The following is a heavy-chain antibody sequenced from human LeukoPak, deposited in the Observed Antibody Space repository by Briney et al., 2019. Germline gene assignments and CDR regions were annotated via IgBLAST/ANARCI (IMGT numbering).Heavy chain of an antibody. CDR3: ARDLYSSRTNDAFVV. Sequence: SETLSLTCTVSGGSISSYYWSWIRQSPGKGLKWIGNIYYSGYTTYSPSLRSRVTISVDTSKNQFSLKLSSVTAADTAVYYCARDLYSSRTNDAFVVWGQGTMVTVSS. CDR2: IYYSGYT. CDR1: GGSISSYY. J-gene: IGHJ3*01. D-gene: IGHD6-13*01. V-gene: IGHV4-59*12.